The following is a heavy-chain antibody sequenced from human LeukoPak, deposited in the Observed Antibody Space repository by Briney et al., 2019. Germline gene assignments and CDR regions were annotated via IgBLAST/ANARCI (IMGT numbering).Heavy chain of an antibody. Sequence: PSETLSLTCAVYGGSFSGYYWSWIRQPPGQGLEWIGEINHSGSTNYNPSLKSRVTISVDTSKNQFSLKLSSVTAADTAVYYCARGTSIAVAGDTYWYFDLWGRGTLVTVSS. D-gene: IGHD6-19*01. V-gene: IGHV4-34*01. CDR2: INHSGST. J-gene: IGHJ2*01. CDR1: GGSFSGYY. CDR3: ARGTSIAVAGDTYWYFDL.